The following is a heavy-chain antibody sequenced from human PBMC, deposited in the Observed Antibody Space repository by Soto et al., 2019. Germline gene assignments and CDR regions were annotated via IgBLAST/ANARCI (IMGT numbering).Heavy chain of an antibody. CDR3: RDDCRSSGDSYYYYGMDV. J-gene: IGHJ6*02. D-gene: IGHD2-2*01. V-gene: IGHV4-4*07. CDR2: IYTSGST. CDR1: GGSISSYY. Sequence: SETLSLTCTVSGGSISSYYCSWIRQPAGKGLEWIGRIYTSGSTNYNPSLKSRVTMSVDTSKNQFSLKLSSVTAADTAADYCRDDCRSSGDSYYYYGMDVWGQGTTVTVSS.